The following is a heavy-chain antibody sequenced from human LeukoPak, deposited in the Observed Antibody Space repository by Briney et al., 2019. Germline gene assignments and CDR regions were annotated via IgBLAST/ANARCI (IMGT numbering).Heavy chain of an antibody. CDR2: ISYDGSNK. D-gene: IGHD2-21*02. Sequence: GGSLRLSCAASGFTFSSYSMNWVRQAPGKGLEWVAVISYDGSNKYYADSVKGRFTISRDNSKNTLYLQMNSLRAEDTAVYYCAKDQSPYCGGDCYPTFDYWGQGTLVTVSS. CDR3: AKDQSPYCGGDCYPTFDY. V-gene: IGHV3-30*18. J-gene: IGHJ4*02. CDR1: GFTFSSYS.